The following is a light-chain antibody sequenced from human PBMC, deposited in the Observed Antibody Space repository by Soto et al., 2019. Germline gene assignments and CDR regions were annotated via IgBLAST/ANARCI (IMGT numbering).Light chain of an antibody. CDR2: GTS. Sequence: EIVLTQSPGTLSLSPGERATLSCRASQSISSSYVAWDQQTPGQAPRVLIYGTSNRATGIPDRFSGSWSGTDFTLTISRLEPEDFAVYYCQQYGGSWTFGQGTKVDIK. CDR3: QQYGGSWT. V-gene: IGKV3-20*01. J-gene: IGKJ1*01. CDR1: QSISSSY.